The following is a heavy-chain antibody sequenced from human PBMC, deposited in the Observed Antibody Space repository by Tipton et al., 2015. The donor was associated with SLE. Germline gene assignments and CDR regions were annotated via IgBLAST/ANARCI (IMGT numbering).Heavy chain of an antibody. Sequence: LRLSCAASGFTFSSYWMSWIRQPPGKGLEWIGSIYHSGSTYYNPSLKSRVTISVDTSKNQFSLKLSSVTAADTAVFYCARRSSSLDYWGQGILVTVSS. CDR2: IYHSGST. CDR1: GFTFSSYW. V-gene: IGHV4-38-2*01. D-gene: IGHD2-2*01. CDR3: ARRSSSLDY. J-gene: IGHJ4*02.